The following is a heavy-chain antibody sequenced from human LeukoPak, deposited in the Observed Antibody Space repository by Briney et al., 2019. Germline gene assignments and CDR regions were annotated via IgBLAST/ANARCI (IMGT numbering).Heavy chain of an antibody. CDR2: IYYSGST. CDR1: GGSISSGGYS. Sequence: PSQTLSLTCAVSGGSISSGGYSWSWIRQPPGKGLEWIGYIYYSGSTYYNPSLKSRVTISVDTSKNQFSLKLSSVTAADTAVYYCARSNSDILTGDHYYYYYYYMDVWGKGTTVTISS. D-gene: IGHD3-9*01. J-gene: IGHJ6*03. CDR3: ARSNSDILTGDHYYYYYYYMDV. V-gene: IGHV4-30-4*07.